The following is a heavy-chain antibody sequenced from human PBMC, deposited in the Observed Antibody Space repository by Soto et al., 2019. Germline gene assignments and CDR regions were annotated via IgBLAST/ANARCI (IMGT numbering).Heavy chain of an antibody. D-gene: IGHD2-15*01. CDR2: ISGYNGNT. V-gene: IGHV1-18*01. CDR3: ARVGGWGCSGGSGCFDY. J-gene: IGHJ4*02. Sequence: QVQLVQSGAEVKKPGASVKVSCKASGYTFTSYGISWVRQAPGQGLEWMGWISGYNGNTKYAQKFQGRVTMTTDTSTSTVHMELRSLRSDDTAVFYCARVGGWGCSGGSGCFDYWGQGTLVTVSS. CDR1: GYTFTSYG.